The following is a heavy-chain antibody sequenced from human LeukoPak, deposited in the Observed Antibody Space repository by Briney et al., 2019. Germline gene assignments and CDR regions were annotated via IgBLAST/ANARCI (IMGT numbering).Heavy chain of an antibody. J-gene: IGHJ4*02. CDR3: ARARGYNHGPQDYYFDY. Sequence: GGSLRLSCAASGFTFSSYGMSWVRQAPGKGLEWVSCIRSSSSTMYYADSVKGRFTISRDNAKSSLYLQMSSLRDEDTAVYYCARARGYNHGPQDYYFDYWGQGTLVTVSS. CDR1: GFTFSSYG. V-gene: IGHV3-48*02. D-gene: IGHD5-18*01. CDR2: IRSSSSTM.